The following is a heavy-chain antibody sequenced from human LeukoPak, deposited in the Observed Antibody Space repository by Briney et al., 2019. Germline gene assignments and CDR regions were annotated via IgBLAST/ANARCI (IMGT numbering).Heavy chain of an antibody. J-gene: IGHJ5*02. CDR3: ARDRRWLVAFDP. CDR2: INPNSGGT. V-gene: IGHV1-2*02. CDR1: GYTFTGYY. Sequence: ASVKVSCKASGYTFTGYYMHWVRQASGQGLEWMGWINPNSGGTNYAQKLQGRVTMTTDTSTSTAYMELRSLRSDDTAVYYCARDRRWLVAFDPWGQGTLVTVSS. D-gene: IGHD6-19*01.